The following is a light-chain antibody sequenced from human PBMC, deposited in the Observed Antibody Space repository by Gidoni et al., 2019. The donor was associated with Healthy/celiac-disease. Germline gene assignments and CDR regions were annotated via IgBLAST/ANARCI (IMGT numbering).Light chain of an antibody. J-gene: IGLJ2*01. CDR2: RNN. V-gene: IGLV1-47*01. Sequence: SVLTQPPSAPGTPGQGVTISCSGSSSNIGSKYVYWYQQLPGTAPKLLIYRNNQRPSGVPDRFSGSKSGTSASLAISGLRSEDEADYYCAAWDDSLSGVVFGGGTKLTVL. CDR3: AAWDDSLSGVV. CDR1: SSNIGSKY.